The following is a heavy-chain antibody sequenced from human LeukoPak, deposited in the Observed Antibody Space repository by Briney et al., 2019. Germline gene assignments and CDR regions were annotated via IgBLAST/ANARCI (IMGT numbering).Heavy chain of an antibody. V-gene: IGHV3-7*03. CDR1: GFIFRTYW. Sequence: GGSLRLSCAASGFIFRTYWMSWVRQAPGKGLEWVANIEQDGSEKNYVDSVKGRFTISRDNAKKSLFLQMNSLSVEDTAVYYCATDPADILYFGEPPIDYWGQGTLVTVSS. CDR2: IEQDGSEK. D-gene: IGHD3-10*01. CDR3: ATDPADILYFGEPPIDY. J-gene: IGHJ4*02.